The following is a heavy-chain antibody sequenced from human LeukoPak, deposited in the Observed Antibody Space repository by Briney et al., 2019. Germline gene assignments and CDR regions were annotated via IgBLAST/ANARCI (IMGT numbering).Heavy chain of an antibody. J-gene: IGHJ5*02. CDR1: GYSFTDYY. CDR3: ARDQYCSGGNSCQQSNWFGP. V-gene: IGHV1-2*02. Sequence: ASVKVSCMASGYSFTDYYIHWVRRAPGQGLEWMGWINPKNGGTNFAQKFQGRVTMTRDTSISTVYMELSNLRSDDTAVYYCARDQYCSGGNSCQQSNWFGPWGQGALVTVSS. D-gene: IGHD2-15*01. CDR2: INPKNGGT.